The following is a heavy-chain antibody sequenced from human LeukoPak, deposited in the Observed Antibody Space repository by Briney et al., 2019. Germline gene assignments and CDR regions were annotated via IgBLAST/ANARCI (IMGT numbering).Heavy chain of an antibody. J-gene: IGHJ6*02. Sequence: SQTLSLTCTVSGGSISSGGYSWSWIRQPPGKGLEWIGYIYHSGSTYYNPSLKSRVTISVDRSKNQFSLKLSSVTAADTAVYYCARFSYYDSSGYYSNYYYGMDVWGQGTTVTVSS. CDR1: GGSISSGGYS. CDR2: IYHSGST. CDR3: ARFSYYDSSGYYSNYYYGMDV. D-gene: IGHD3-22*01. V-gene: IGHV4-30-2*01.